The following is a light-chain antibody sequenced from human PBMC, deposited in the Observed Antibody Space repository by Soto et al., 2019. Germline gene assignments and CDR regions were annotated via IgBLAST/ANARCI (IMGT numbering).Light chain of an antibody. CDR2: EVY. CDR3: SSYAASDNFVI. CDR1: DSDVGGYNF. V-gene: IGLV2-8*01. Sequence: QSALTQPPSASGSPGQSVTISCTGTDSDVGGYNFVSWYQQHPGRAPKLMIYEVYQRPSGVPDRFSGSKSGNTASLTVSGLQAEDEANYFCSSYAASDNFVIFGGVTKLTVL. J-gene: IGLJ2*01.